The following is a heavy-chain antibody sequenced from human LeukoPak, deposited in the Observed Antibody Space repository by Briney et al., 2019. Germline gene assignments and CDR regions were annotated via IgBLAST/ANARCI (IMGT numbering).Heavy chain of an antibody. CDR3: VKSAYSGSYFSLDY. D-gene: IGHD1-26*01. CDR2: ISSNGGST. J-gene: IGHJ4*02. V-gene: IGHV3-64D*09. CDR1: GFTFSWYA. Sequence: GGSLRLSCSASGFTFSWYAMHWVRQAPGKGLEYVSTISSNGGSTYYADSVKGRFTISRDNSKNTLYLQMSSLRAEDTAVYYCVKSAYSGSYFSLDYWGQGTLVTVSS.